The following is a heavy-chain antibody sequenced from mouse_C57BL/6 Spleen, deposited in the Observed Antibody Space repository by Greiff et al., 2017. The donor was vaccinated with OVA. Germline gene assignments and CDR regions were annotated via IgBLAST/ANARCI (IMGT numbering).Heavy chain of an antibody. CDR3: ARGTGTFAY. Sequence: QVQLQQPGAELVKPGASVKPSCKASGYTFTSYWMQWVKQRPGQGLEWIGEIDPSDSYTNYNQKFKGKATLTVDTSSSTAYMQLSSLTSEDSAVYYCARGTGTFAYWGQGTLVTVSA. D-gene: IGHD4-1*01. CDR1: GYTFTSYW. V-gene: IGHV1-50*01. J-gene: IGHJ3*01. CDR2: IDPSDSYT.